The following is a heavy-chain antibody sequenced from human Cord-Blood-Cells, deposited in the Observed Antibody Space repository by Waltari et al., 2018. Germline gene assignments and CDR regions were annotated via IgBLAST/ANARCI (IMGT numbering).Heavy chain of an antibody. J-gene: IGHJ4*02. Sequence: EVQLVESGGGLVQPGGSLRLSCAASGFTFGSYEMNWVRQAPGKGLEWVSYISSSGSTIYYADSVKGRFTISRDNAKNSLYLQMNSLRAEDTAVYYCARDYYGEGGFDYWGQGTLVTVSS. CDR2: ISSSGSTI. CDR1: GFTFGSYE. V-gene: IGHV3-48*03. CDR3: ARDYYGEGGFDY. D-gene: IGHD4-17*01.